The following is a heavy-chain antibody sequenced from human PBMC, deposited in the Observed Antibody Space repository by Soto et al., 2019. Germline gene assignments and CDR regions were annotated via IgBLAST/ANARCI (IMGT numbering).Heavy chain of an antibody. D-gene: IGHD1-1*01. CDR1: GGTFSSYA. Sequence: SVKVSCKASGGTFSSYAISWVRQAPGQGLEWMGGIIPIFGTANYAQKFQGRVTITADESTSTAYMELSSLRSEDTAVYYCARSSIELPWVNYNCIDVWGQGTTVTVSS. J-gene: IGHJ6*02. CDR2: IIPIFGTA. CDR3: ARSSIELPWVNYNCIDV. V-gene: IGHV1-69*13.